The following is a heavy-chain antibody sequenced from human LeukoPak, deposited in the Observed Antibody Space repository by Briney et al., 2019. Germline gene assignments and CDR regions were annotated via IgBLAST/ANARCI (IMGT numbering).Heavy chain of an antibody. CDR3: ARGSPRPGSGRAEFDY. J-gene: IGHJ4*02. D-gene: IGHD3-10*01. V-gene: IGHV3-7*02. Sequence: GGSLRLSCTASGINFGAYWMSWVRQAPGKGLEWVANIKQDGSEKHYVDSVKGRFTISRDNAKNSLDLEMNSLRVEDTAVYYCARGSPRPGSGRAEFDYWGQGALVTVSS. CDR2: IKQDGSEK. CDR1: GINFGAYW.